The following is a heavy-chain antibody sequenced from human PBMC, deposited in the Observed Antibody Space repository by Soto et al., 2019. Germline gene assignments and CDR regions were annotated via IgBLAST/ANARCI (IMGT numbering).Heavy chain of an antibody. CDR3: AMRKSGNDLSH. Sequence: QVQLQESGPGLVKPSETLSVTCVVSGASVSSRNWYSWVRQPPGKGLEWIGEMYYSGGPNYNPSLMRRVAISLDQAKNQFHLNVTSVTAADTGIYFCAMRKSGNDLSHWGQGTLVIVSP. J-gene: IGHJ4*02. V-gene: IGHV4-4*02. D-gene: IGHD5-12*01. CDR1: GASVSSRNW. CDR2: MYYSGGP.